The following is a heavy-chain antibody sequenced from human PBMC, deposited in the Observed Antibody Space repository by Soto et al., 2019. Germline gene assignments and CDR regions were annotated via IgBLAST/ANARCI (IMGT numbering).Heavy chain of an antibody. D-gene: IGHD2-2*01. CDR2: IYWNDDK. J-gene: IGHJ3*02. V-gene: IGHV2-5*01. CDR3: AHRLISDIVVVPAASDAFAI. Sequence: QITLKESGPTLVKPTQTLTLTCTFSGFSLSTSGVGVGWIRQPPGKALEWLALIYWNDDKRYSPSLKSTLTITQDTSKDQGVLTMTNMDSVDTATYYCAHRLISDIVVVPAASDAFAICGRGTMVTVSS. CDR1: GFSLSTSGVG.